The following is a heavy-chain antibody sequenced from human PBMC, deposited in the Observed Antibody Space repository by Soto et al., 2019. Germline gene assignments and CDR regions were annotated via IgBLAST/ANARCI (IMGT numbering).Heavy chain of an antibody. CDR2: ISGYNGNT. Sequence: ASVKVSCKASGYTFTNYGISWVRQAPGQGPEWMGWISGYNGNTKYAQTLQGRVTMTTDTSTSTAYMELRSLTFDDTAVYYCARGGSSWSAEYYQHWGQGTLVTVSS. V-gene: IGHV1-18*01. J-gene: IGHJ1*01. CDR1: GYTFTNYG. CDR3: ARGGSSWSAEYYQH. D-gene: IGHD6-13*01.